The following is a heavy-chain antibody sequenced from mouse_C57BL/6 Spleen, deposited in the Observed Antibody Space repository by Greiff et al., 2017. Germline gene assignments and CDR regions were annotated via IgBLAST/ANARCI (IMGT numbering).Heavy chain of an antibody. J-gene: IGHJ4*01. Sequence: VQLQQSGAELVRPGASVTLSCKASGYTFTDYEMHWVKQTPVHGLEWIGAIDPETGGTAYNQKFKGKAILTADKSSSTAYMELRSLTSEDSAAYYCTRYYSYYYAMDDWGQGTSVTVSS. D-gene: IGHD2-12*01. V-gene: IGHV1-15*01. CDR2: IDPETGGT. CDR1: GYTFTDYE. CDR3: TRYYSYYYAMDD.